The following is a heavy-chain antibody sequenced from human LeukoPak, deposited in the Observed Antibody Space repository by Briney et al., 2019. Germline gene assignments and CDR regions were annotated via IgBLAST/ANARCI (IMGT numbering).Heavy chain of an antibody. V-gene: IGHV1-2*02. CDR2: INPYSGDT. CDR1: GYTFTGYY. CDR3: ARVAWSGSYVNYSYMDV. D-gene: IGHD3-16*01. J-gene: IGHJ6*03. Sequence: ASVKVSCKASGYTFTGYYMHWVRQAPGQGLEWMGWINPYSGDTMYAQKFQGRVTMTRDTSISTAYMELNRLRSDDTAVYYCARVAWSGSYVNYSYMDVWGKGTTVTVSS.